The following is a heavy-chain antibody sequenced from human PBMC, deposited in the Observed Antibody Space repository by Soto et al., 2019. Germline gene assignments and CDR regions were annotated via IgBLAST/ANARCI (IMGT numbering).Heavy chain of an antibody. J-gene: IGHJ5*02. CDR1: GYSFTSYW. D-gene: IGHD6-19*01. Sequence: PGESLKISCKGSGYSFTSYWISWVRQMPEKGLEWMGRIDPSDSYTNYSPSFQGHVTISADKAISTAYLQWSSLKASDAAMYYCARMEGYSSGWYSEGPGFDPWGQGTLFTVS. CDR2: IDPSDSYT. CDR3: ARMEGYSSGWYSEGPGFDP. V-gene: IGHV5-10-1*01.